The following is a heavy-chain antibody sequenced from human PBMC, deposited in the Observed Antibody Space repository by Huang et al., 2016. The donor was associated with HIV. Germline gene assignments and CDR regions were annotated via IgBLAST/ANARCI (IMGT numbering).Heavy chain of an antibody. J-gene: IGHJ4*02. V-gene: IGHV4-39*01. CDR1: GGSISSSSYY. D-gene: IGHD2-15*01. Sequence: QLQLQESGPGLVKPSETLSLTCTVSGGSISSSSYYWGWIRQPPGKGLEWIGSIYYSGSTYYIPYLKRRVTISVDTSKNQFSLKLSSVTAADTAVYYCRGDIVVVIAATRYYFDYWGQGTLVTVSS. CDR2: IYYSGST. CDR3: RGDIVVVIAATRYYFDY.